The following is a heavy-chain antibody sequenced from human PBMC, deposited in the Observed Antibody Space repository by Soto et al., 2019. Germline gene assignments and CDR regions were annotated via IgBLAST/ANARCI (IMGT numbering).Heavy chain of an antibody. Sequence: SAKVSCKASGYTFTSFDINWVRQAPGQGLEWMGWMIPNSGNTGYAQKFQGRVTMTRNTSINTAYMELSSLRSEDTAVYYCASPLSSDAFDIWGQGTMVTVS. CDR2: MIPNSGNT. V-gene: IGHV1-8*01. J-gene: IGHJ3*02. CDR1: GYTFTSFD. D-gene: IGHD3-10*01. CDR3: ASPLSSDAFDI.